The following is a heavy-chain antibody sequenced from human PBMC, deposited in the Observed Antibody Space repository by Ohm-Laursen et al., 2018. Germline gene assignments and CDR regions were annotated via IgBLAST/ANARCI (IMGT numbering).Heavy chain of an antibody. J-gene: IGHJ4*02. CDR2: IYYSGST. CDR1: GGSISSYY. V-gene: IGHV4-59*01. D-gene: IGHD1-26*01. CDR3: ARVKATDFDY. Sequence: SQTLSLTCTVSGGSISSYYWSWIRQPAGKGLEWIGYIYYSGSTNYNPSLKSRVTISVDTSKNQFSLKLSSVTAADTAVYYCARVKATDFDYWGQGTLVTVSS.